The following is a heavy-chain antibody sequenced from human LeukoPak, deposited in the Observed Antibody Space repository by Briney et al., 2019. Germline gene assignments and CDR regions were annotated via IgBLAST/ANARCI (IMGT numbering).Heavy chain of an antibody. V-gene: IGHV4-34*01. CDR2: INHSGST. CDR3: ARADDNTAMVTVFDY. Sequence: SETLSLTCAVYGGSFSGYYWSWIRQPPGKGLEWIGEINHSGSTNYNPSLKSRVTISVDTSKNQFSLKLSSVTAADTAVYYCARADDNTAMVTVFDYWGQGTLVTVSS. J-gene: IGHJ4*02. D-gene: IGHD5-18*01. CDR1: GGSFSGYY.